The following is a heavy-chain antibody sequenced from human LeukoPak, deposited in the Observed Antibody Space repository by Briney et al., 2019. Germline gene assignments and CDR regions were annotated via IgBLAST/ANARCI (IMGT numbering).Heavy chain of an antibody. D-gene: IGHD6-19*01. Sequence: SETLSLTCTVSGGSISSYCWSWIRQPPGKGLEWIGYIYYSGSTNYNPSLKSRVTISVDTSKNQFSLKLSSVTAADTAVYYCARGIAVGRQHNWFDPWGQGTLVTVSS. CDR2: IYYSGST. V-gene: IGHV4-59*01. J-gene: IGHJ5*02. CDR1: GGSISSYC. CDR3: ARGIAVGRQHNWFDP.